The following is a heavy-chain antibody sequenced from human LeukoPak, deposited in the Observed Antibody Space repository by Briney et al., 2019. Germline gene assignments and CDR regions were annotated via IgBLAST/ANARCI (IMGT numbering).Heavy chain of an antibody. D-gene: IGHD2-15*01. J-gene: IGHJ4*02. CDR1: GFTFSSYS. CDR3: ARVRCSRGTCYLDY. V-gene: IGHV3-21*01. CDR2: ISSSSSYI. Sequence: PGGSLRLSCAASGFTFSSYSMNWVRQAPGKGLEWVSSISSSSSYIYYADSVKGRFTISRDNAKNSLYLQMNSLRAEDTAVYYCARVRCSRGTCYLDYWGQGTLVTVSS.